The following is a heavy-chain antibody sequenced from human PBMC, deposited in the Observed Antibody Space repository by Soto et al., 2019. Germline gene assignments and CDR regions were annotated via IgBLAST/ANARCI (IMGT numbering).Heavy chain of an antibody. V-gene: IGHV4-59*01. CDR2: IYYSGST. Sequence: PSETLSLTCTVSGGSISSYYWSWIRQPPGKGLEWIGYIYYSGSTNYNPSLKSRVTISVDTSKNQFSLKLSSVTAADTAVYYCARGRNNCSSTSCYPLSDYWGQGTLVTVSS. D-gene: IGHD2-2*01. J-gene: IGHJ4*02. CDR3: ARGRNNCSSTSCYPLSDY. CDR1: GGSISSYY.